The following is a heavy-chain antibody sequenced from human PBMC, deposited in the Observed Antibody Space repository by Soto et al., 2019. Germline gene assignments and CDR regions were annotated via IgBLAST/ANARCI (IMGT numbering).Heavy chain of an antibody. CDR2: IYYSGST. D-gene: IGHD4-17*01. V-gene: IGHV4-31*03. Sequence: QVQLQESGPGLVKPSQTLSLTCTVSGGSISSCGYYWSWIRQHPGKGLEWIGYIYYSGSTYYNPSLESRVTISVDTSKNQFPLKLSSVTAADTAVYYCARDRDGDYAWFDYWGQGTLVTVSS. CDR3: ARDRDGDYAWFDY. CDR1: GGSISSCGYY. J-gene: IGHJ4*02.